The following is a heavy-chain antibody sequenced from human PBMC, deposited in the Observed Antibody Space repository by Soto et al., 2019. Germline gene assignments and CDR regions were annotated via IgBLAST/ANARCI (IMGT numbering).Heavy chain of an antibody. Sequence: GGSLRLSCAASGFTFSSYWMHWVRQAPGKGLVWVSRINSDGSSTSYADSVKGRFTISRDNAKNTLYLQMNSLRAEDTAVYYCARVGYYDSSGPSPSPDAFDISGQGTMVTASS. CDR3: ARVGYYDSSGPSPSPDAFDI. V-gene: IGHV3-74*01. CDR2: INSDGSST. CDR1: GFTFSSYW. D-gene: IGHD3-22*01. J-gene: IGHJ3*02.